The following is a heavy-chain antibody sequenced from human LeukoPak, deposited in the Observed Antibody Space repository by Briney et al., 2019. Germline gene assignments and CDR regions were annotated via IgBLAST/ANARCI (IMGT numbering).Heavy chain of an antibody. CDR3: AREGYCGGDCYLFDY. D-gene: IGHD2-21*02. Sequence: PGGSLRLSCAASGFTFSSYEMNWVRQAPGKGLEWVSYISSSGSTIYYADSVKGRFTISRDNAKNSLYLQMNSLRAEDTAVYYCAREGYCGGDCYLFDYWGQGTLVTASS. J-gene: IGHJ4*02. CDR1: GFTFSSYE. CDR2: ISSSGSTI. V-gene: IGHV3-48*03.